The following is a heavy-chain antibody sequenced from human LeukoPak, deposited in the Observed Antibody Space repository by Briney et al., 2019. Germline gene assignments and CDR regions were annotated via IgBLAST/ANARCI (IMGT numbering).Heavy chain of an antibody. J-gene: IGHJ6*02. CDR2: IYSGGST. CDR1: GFTVSSNY. D-gene: IGHD5-18*01. CDR3: ARDIQLPPYYYYGMDV. V-gene: IGHV3-53*01. Sequence: GGSLRLSCAASGFTVSSNYMSWVRRAPGKGLEWVSVIYSGGSTYYADSVKGRFTISRDNSKNTLYLQMNSLRAEDTAVYYCARDIQLPPYYYYGMDVWGQGTTVTVSS.